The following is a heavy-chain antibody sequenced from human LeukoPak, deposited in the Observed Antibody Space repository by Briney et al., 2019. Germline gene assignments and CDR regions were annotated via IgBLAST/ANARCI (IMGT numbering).Heavy chain of an antibody. CDR3: AKDRDGLGVAGVGY. V-gene: IGHV3-30*18. D-gene: IGHD1-26*01. Sequence: SGGSLRLSCVASGFTFSRYGMHWVRQAPGKGLEWVAVISYDGSNKYYADSVKGRFTISRDNSKNTLYLQMSSLRAEDTAVYYCAKDRDGLGVAGVGYWGQGTLVTVSS. CDR1: GFTFSRYG. J-gene: IGHJ4*02. CDR2: ISYDGSNK.